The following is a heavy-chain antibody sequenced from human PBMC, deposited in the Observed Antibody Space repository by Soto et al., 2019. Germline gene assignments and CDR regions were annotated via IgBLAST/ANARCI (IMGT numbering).Heavy chain of an antibody. CDR2: INPSDGRT. V-gene: IGHV1-46*01. Sequence: ASVKVSCKTSGYSFTNYFLHWVRQAPGQGLEWMGIINPSDGRTRYAQRIQGRVTMARDTSTGTVYMELSSLRSEDTAVYYCARGYGSGTYYEHWGQGTLVTVSS. D-gene: IGHD3-10*01. CDR3: ARGYGSGTYYEH. J-gene: IGHJ4*02. CDR1: GYSFTNYF.